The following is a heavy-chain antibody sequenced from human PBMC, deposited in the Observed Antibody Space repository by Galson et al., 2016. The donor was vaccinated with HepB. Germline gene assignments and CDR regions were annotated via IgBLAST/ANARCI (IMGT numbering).Heavy chain of an antibody. J-gene: IGHJ4*02. CDR3: VYPSYYGSGSYSLAY. V-gene: IGHV2-5*02. D-gene: IGHD3-10*01. CDR2: IYRDDDK. CDR1: GFSLFTSGVG. Sequence: PALVTPTQTPPLTCTFSGFSLFTSGVGVGWIRQPPGKAPEWLGLIYRDDDKRHSPSLKSSPTITKDTSGNQVVLTMTNMDPVDTATYYCVYPSYYGSGSYSLAYWGQGTLVTVSS.